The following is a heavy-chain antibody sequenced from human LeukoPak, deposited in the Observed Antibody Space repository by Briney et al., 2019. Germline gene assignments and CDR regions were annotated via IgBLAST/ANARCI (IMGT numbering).Heavy chain of an antibody. J-gene: IGHJ4*02. D-gene: IGHD2-8*01. V-gene: IGHV1-2*02. Sequence: ASVKVSCKASGYTFIGYYIHWVRQAPGQGLEWMGWINPNSGGTNCRVTMTRDTSISTAYMELSRLRSDDTAVYYCARGGGESEIVLMVAPLVMNYWGQGTLVTVSS. CDR3: ARGGGESEIVLMVAPLVMNY. CDR2: INPNSGGT. CDR1: GYTFIGYY.